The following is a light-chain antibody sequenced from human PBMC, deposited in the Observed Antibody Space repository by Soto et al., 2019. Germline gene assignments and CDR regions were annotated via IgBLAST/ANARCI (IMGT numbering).Light chain of an antibody. CDR2: AVT. CDR3: MSYTTSSTWV. CDR1: SSDVGAYKY. Sequence: QSVLAQPACVSLSPGQSITISCTGNSSDVGAYKYVSWYQQHPDKAPKLIIYAVTNRPSGVSNRFSGSKSGNTASLTISGLQAQDEADYYCMSYTTSSTWVFGGGTKVTVL. V-gene: IGLV2-14*01. J-gene: IGLJ3*02.